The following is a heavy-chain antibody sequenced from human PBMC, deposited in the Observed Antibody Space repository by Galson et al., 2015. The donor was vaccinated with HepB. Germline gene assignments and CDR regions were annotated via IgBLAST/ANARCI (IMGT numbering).Heavy chain of an antibody. J-gene: IGHJ4*02. D-gene: IGHD2-8*01. Sequence: LSLTCAVYGGSFSGYYWSWIRQPPGKGLEWIGEINHSGSTNYNPSLKSRVTISVDTSKNQFSLKLSSVTAADTAVYYCARYCTNGVCYHIDYWGQGTLVTVSS. CDR2: INHSGST. CDR3: ARYCTNGVCYHIDY. CDR1: GGSFSGYY. V-gene: IGHV4-34*01.